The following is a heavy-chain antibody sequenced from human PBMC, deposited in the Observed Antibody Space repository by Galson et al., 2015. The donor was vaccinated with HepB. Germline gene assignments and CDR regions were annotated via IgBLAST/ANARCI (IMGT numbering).Heavy chain of an antibody. J-gene: IGHJ4*02. D-gene: IGHD6-19*01. CDR2: ISSSSSYI. V-gene: IGHV3-21*01. Sequence: SLRLSCAAFGFTFSSYSMNWVRQAPGKGLEWVSSISSSSSYIYYADSVKGRFTISRDNAKNSLYLQMNSLRAEDTAVYYCARDRVSGWVYFDYWGQGTLVTVSS. CDR1: GFTFSSYS. CDR3: ARDRVSGWVYFDY.